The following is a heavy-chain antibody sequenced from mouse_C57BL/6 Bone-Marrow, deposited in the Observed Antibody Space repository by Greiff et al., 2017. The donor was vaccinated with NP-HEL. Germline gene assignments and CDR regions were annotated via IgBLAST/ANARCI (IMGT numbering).Heavy chain of an antibody. J-gene: IGHJ4*01. V-gene: IGHV5-17*01. Sequence: DVKLVESGGGLVKPGGSLKLSCAASGFTISDYGMHWVRQAPEKGLEWVAYISSGRSTIYYADTVKGRFTISRDNAKNTLFLQMTSLRSEDTAMYYCARSYSYAMDDWGKGTSVTVSS. CDR2: ISSGRSTI. CDR1: GFTISDYG. CDR3: ARSYSYAMDD. D-gene: IGHD2-12*01.